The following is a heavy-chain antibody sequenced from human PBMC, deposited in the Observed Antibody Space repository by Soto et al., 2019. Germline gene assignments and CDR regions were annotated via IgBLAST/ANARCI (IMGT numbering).Heavy chain of an antibody. D-gene: IGHD3-22*01. Sequence: PSETLSLTFTVSGGSISSDYWGWLRQPPLNVLEWIGIIYHGGSTYYNPSLNSRVTLSIDMTNNHVSLILNSVTAADTAVYYCARVGPWVPYYYDSSPYTFENRFAPWGQGTLVTVTS. J-gene: IGHJ5*02. V-gene: IGHV4-4*08. CDR3: ARVGPWVPYYYDSSPYTFENRFAP. CDR2: IYHGGST. CDR1: GGSISSDY.